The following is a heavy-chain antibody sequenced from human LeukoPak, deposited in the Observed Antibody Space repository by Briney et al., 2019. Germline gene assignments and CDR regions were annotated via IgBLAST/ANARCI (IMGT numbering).Heavy chain of an antibody. V-gene: IGHV3-30*18. CDR2: ISYDGSNK. CDR1: GFTFSSYG. J-gene: IGHJ4*02. Sequence: GRSLRLSCAASGFTFSSYGMHWVRQAPGKGLEWVADISYDGSNKYYADSVKGRFTISRDNSKNTLYLQMNGLRAEDTAVYYCAKDLSDSSGWSIFDYWGQGTLVTVSS. D-gene: IGHD6-19*01. CDR3: AKDLSDSSGWSIFDY.